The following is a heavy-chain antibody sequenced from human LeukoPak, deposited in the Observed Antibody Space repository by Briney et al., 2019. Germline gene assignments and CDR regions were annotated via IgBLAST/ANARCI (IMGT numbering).Heavy chain of an antibody. CDR2: IYYSGST. CDR1: GGSISSYY. CDR3: ARGRQSHYGDYGFRAFDI. V-gene: IGHV4-59*12. D-gene: IGHD4-17*01. J-gene: IGHJ3*02. Sequence: SETLSLTCTVSGGSISSYYWSWIRQPPGKGLEWIGYIYYSGSTNYNPSLKSRVTISVDTSKNQFSLKLSSVTAADTAVYYCARGRQSHYGDYGFRAFDIWGQGTMVTVSS.